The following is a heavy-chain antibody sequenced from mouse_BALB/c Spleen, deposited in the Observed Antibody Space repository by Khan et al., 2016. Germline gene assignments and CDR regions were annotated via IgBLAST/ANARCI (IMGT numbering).Heavy chain of an antibody. CDR2: IHYSGST. Sequence: EVQLQESGSDLVQPSQSLSLTCTVTGYSITSGYSWHWIRQFPGNKLEWMGYIHYSGSTNYNPYPKSRISITRDTSKNQLFLQLNSVTTEDPATYYCARYGYYAIDYWGQGTSVTVSS. D-gene: IGHD1-1*02. J-gene: IGHJ4*01. CDR3: ARYGYYAIDY. CDR1: GYSITSGYS. V-gene: IGHV3-1*02.